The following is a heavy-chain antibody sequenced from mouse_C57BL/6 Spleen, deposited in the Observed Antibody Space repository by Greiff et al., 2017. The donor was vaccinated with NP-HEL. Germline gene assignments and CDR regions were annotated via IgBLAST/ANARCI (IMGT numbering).Heavy chain of an antibody. D-gene: IGHD1-1*01. CDR2: INPNNGGT. V-gene: IGHV1-26*01. Sequence: EVQLQQSGPELVKPGASVKISCKASGYTFTDYYMNWVKQSHGKSLEWIGDINPNNGGTSYNQKFKGKATLTVDKSSSTAYMELRSLTSEDSAVYYCASYPFYYCSSLYYFDYWGQGPTLTVSS. CDR1: GYTFTDYY. J-gene: IGHJ2*01. CDR3: ASYPFYYCSSLYYFDY.